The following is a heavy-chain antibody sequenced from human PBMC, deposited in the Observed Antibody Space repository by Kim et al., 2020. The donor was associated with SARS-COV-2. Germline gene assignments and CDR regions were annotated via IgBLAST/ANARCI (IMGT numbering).Heavy chain of an antibody. Sequence: SETLSLTCTVSGGSISSGDYYWSWIRQPPGKGLEWIGYIYYSGSTYYNPSLKSRVTISVDTSKNQFSLKLSSVTAADTAVYYCARVCYYDSSGYYSWFDPWGQGTLVTVSS. CDR3: ARVCYYDSSGYYSWFDP. CDR2: IYYSGST. V-gene: IGHV4-30-4*01. D-gene: IGHD3-22*01. J-gene: IGHJ5*02. CDR1: GGSISSGDYY.